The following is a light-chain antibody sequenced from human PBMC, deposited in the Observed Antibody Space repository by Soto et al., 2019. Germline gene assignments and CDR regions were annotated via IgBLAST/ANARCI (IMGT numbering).Light chain of an antibody. V-gene: IGKV4-1*01. Sequence: DIVMTQSPDSLAVSLGERATINCKSRQSVLYSSNNKNYLAWYQQKPGQPPKLLIYWASTRESGVPDRFSGSGSGTDFTLTISSLQAEDVAVYYCQQYYSTWLITFGPGTKVDIK. J-gene: IGKJ3*01. CDR1: QSVLYSSNNKNY. CDR3: QQYYSTWLIT. CDR2: WAS.